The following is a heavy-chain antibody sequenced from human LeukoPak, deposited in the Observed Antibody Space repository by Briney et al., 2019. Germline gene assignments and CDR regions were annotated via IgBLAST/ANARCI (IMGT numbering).Heavy chain of an antibody. D-gene: IGHD7-27*01. CDR1: GYSISSGYY. CDR2: IYHSGST. V-gene: IGHV4-38-2*02. CDR3: ARDKAFGVEQYERSGYLTGWFDP. Sequence: PSETLSLTCTVSGYSISSGYYWGWIRQPPGKGLEWIGSIYHSGSTYYNPSLKSRVTISVDTSKNQFSLKLSSVTAADTAVYYCARDKAFGVEQYERSGYLTGWFDPWGQGTLVTVSS. J-gene: IGHJ5*02.